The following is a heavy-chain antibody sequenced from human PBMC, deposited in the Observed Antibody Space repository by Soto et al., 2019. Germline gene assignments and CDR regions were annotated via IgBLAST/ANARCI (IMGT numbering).Heavy chain of an antibody. CDR3: ARSRRYCSGGSCFPGPFDY. V-gene: IGHV3-53*04. J-gene: IGHJ4*02. CDR1: GFTVSSNY. Sequence: EVQLVESGGGLVQPGGSLRLSCAASGFTVSSNYMSWVRQAPGKGLEWVSVIYSGGSTYYADSVKGRFTISRHNSKNTLYLQMNSLRAEDTAVYYCARSRRYCSGGSCFPGPFDYWGQGTLVTVSS. CDR2: IYSGGST. D-gene: IGHD2-15*01.